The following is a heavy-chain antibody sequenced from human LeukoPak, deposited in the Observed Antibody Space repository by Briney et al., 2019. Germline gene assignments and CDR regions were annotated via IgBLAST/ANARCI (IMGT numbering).Heavy chain of an antibody. D-gene: IGHD6-25*01. Sequence: GESLKISCKGSGYSFPTYWIGWVRQMPGKGLEWMGSIYPGDSHTRYSPSFQDQVTISVDKSISTAYLQWSSLKASDTAMYYCARGPYAYTSSATLGSYNWFDPWGQGSLVTVSS. CDR1: GYSFPTYW. CDR3: ARGPYAYTSSATLGSYNWFDP. J-gene: IGHJ5*02. V-gene: IGHV5-51*01. CDR2: IYPGDSHT.